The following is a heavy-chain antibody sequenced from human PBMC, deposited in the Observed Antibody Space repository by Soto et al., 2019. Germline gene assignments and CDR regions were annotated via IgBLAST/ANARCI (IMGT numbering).Heavy chain of an antibody. V-gene: IGHV3-30*02. J-gene: IGHJ4*02. CDR2: IWSDGSNK. D-gene: IGHD5-18*01. Sequence: GGSLRLSCAASGFTFTNYAMHWVRQAPGKEPEWVAIIWSDGSNKYYADSVKGRFTISRDNSKNTLYLQMNSLRAEDTAVYYCTIHVDTAMVNYWGQGTLVTVS. CDR3: TIHVDTAMVNY. CDR1: GFTFTNYA.